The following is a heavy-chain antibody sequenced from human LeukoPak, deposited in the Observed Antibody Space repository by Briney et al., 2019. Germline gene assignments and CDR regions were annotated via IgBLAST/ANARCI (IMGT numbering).Heavy chain of an antibody. D-gene: IGHD1-26*01. CDR1: GFTFSSYE. CDR3: ARGQWEILRYFDY. V-gene: IGHV3-48*03. CDR2: ISSSGSTI. J-gene: IGHJ4*02. Sequence: GGSLRLSCAASGFTFSSYEMNWVRQAPGKGLEWVSYISSSGSTIYYADSVKGRFTISRDNAKNSLYLQMNSLRAEDTAVYYCARGQWEILRYFDYWGQGTLVTVSS.